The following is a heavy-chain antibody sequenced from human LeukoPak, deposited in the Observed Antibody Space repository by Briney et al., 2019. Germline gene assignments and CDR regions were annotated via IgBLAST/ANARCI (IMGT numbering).Heavy chain of an antibody. CDR3: ARTTMVRGVIIALEYNWFDP. CDR1: GGAISSYY. J-gene: IGHJ5*02. CDR2: IYYSGST. Sequence: PSETLSLTCTVSGGAISSYYWSWIRQPPGKGLEWIGYIYYSGSTNYNPSLKSRVTISVETSKNQFSLKLSSVTAADTAVYYCARTTMVRGVIIALEYNWFDPWGQGTLVTVSS. D-gene: IGHD3-10*01. V-gene: IGHV4-59*01.